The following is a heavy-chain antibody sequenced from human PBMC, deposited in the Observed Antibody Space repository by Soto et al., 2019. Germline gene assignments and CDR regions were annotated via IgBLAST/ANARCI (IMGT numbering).Heavy chain of an antibody. D-gene: IGHD6-19*01. V-gene: IGHV4-34*01. CDR1: GGSFSGYY. CDR2: INHSGST. J-gene: IGHJ5*02. Sequence: SETLSLTCAVYGGSFSGYYWNWIRQPPGKGLEWIGEINHSGSTNYNPSLKSRVSISEGTSNNQFSLKLSSVTAADTAVYYCVRGSLYNFDSSGTELWFDPWGQGALVTVSS. CDR3: VRGSLYNFDSSGTELWFDP.